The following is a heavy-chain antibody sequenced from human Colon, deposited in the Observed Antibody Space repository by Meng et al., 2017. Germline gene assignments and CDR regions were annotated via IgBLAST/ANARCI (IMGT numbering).Heavy chain of an antibody. D-gene: IGHD3-3*01. Sequence: GGSLRLSCAASGFTVSNNYMSWVRQAPGKGLEWVSIIWSSGSTYYADSVKGRFTISRDISNNTVVLQMNSLRPDDTAVYYCARADSDLEGYFDLWGRGTLVTVSS. V-gene: IGHV3-66*02. CDR1: GFTVSNNY. J-gene: IGHJ2*01. CDR2: IWSSGST. CDR3: ARADSDLEGYFDL.